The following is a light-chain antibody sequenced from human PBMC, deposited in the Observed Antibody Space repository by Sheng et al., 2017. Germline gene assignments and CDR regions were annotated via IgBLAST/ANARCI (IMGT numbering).Light chain of an antibody. CDR2: DVS. J-gene: IGLJ1*01. V-gene: IGLV2-14*01. CDR1: SSDVGAYDF. Sequence: QSALTQPASVSGSLGQSITISCTGTSSDVGAYDFVSWYQQHPGKVPKVMIYDVSNRPSGVSNRFSGSKSGNTASLTISGLQAEDEADYYCCSYTSTITYVFGSGTKVTVL. CDR3: CSYTSTITYV.